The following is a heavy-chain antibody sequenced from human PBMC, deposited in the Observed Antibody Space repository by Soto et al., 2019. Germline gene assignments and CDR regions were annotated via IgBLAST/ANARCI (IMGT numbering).Heavy chain of an antibody. D-gene: IGHD6-19*01. J-gene: IGHJ6*02. CDR3: AARIAVAGTISIHYYYGMDV. CDR1: GYTFTSYY. CDR2: INPSGGST. V-gene: IGHV1-46*01. Sequence: ASVKVSCKASGYTFTSYYMHWVRQAPGQGLEWMGIINPSGGSTSYAQKFQGRVTMTRDTSTSTVYMELSSLRSEDTAVYYCAARIAVAGTISIHYYYGMDVWGQGTTVTVS.